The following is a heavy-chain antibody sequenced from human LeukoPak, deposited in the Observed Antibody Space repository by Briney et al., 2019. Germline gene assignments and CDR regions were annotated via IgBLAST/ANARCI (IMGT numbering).Heavy chain of an antibody. CDR1: GFTFSRFW. D-gene: IGHD2-2*01. Sequence: GGSLRLSCATSGFTFSRFWMTWVRQAPGKGLEWVAYIKQDGSEKNYADSVKGRFTISRDNAKSSLYLQMNSLRGEDTAVYYCASQPAAADIDYWGQGTLVTVSS. V-gene: IGHV3-7*03. CDR3: ASQPAAADIDY. CDR2: IKQDGSEK. J-gene: IGHJ4*02.